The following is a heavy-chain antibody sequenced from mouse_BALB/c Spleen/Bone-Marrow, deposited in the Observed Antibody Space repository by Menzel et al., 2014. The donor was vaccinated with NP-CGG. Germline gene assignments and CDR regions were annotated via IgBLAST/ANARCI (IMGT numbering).Heavy chain of an antibody. J-gene: IGHJ4*01. D-gene: IGHD2-3*01. CDR3: ARDGYYVFYAMDY. V-gene: IGHV5-6-3*01. CDR2: INSNGGST. Sequence: EVQRVESGGGLVQPGGSLKLSCAASGFTLSSYGMSWVRPTPDKRLELVATINSNGGSTYYPDSVKGRFTISRDNAKNTLYLQMSSLKSEDTAMYYCARDGYYVFYAMDYWGQGTSVTVSS. CDR1: GFTLSSYG.